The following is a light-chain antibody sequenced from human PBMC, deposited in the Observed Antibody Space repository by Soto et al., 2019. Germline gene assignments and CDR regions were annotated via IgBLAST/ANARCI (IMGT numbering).Light chain of an antibody. CDR2: GAS. Sequence: EIVLTQSPGTLSLSPGERATLSCRASQSLTNSYLAWYQQKPGQAPRLPIFGASSRVTGVPARFSGSGSGTDFTLTISRLESEDFAVYYCQHYAASPWTFGQGTMVEIK. CDR1: QSLTNSY. CDR3: QHYAASPWT. V-gene: IGKV3-20*01. J-gene: IGKJ1*01.